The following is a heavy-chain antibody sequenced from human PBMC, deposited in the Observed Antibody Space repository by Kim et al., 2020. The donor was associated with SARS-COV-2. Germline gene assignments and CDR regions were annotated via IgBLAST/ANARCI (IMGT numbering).Heavy chain of an antibody. Sequence: SETLSLTCAVSGGSISSGGYSWSWIRQPPGKGLEWIGYIYYSGSTYYNPSLKSRVTISVDRSKNQFSLKLSSVTAADTAVYYCARVGRRYYYDYWGQGTL. D-gene: IGHD1-20*01. CDR2: IYYSGST. J-gene: IGHJ4*02. V-gene: IGHV4-30-2*01. CDR3: ARVGRRYYYDY. CDR1: GGSISSGGYS.